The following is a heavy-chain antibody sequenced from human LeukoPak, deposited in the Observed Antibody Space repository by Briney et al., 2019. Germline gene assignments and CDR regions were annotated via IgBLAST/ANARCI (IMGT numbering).Heavy chain of an antibody. V-gene: IGHV1-18*04. CDR1: GYTFKSHG. J-gene: IGHJ5*02. CDR3: ARDKGYCSGGSCYYWFGP. Sequence: GASVKVSCKASGYTFKSHGISWVRQAPGQGLEWIGWISVYNGNTNYAQKFQGRVTMTTDTSTSTAYMELRSLRSDDTAVYYCARDKGYCSGGSCYYWFGPWGQGTLVTVSS. D-gene: IGHD2-15*01. CDR2: ISVYNGNT.